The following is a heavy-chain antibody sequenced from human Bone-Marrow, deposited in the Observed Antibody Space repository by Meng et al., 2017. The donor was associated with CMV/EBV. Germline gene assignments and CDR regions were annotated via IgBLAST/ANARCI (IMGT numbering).Heavy chain of an antibody. V-gene: IGHV4-4*07. CDR3: ATGSGDFDH. J-gene: IGHJ4*02. Sequence: QLQLQESGPGLVRPSETLSLTCSVSGAPISNFFWSWIRQSAGMRLEWIGRIQSDGNTYYNPSLKSRVTVSQDTSKNQISLRLRSVTAADTAVYYCATGSGDFDHWGQGTRVTVSS. CDR1: GAPISNFF. CDR2: IQSDGNT. D-gene: IGHD1-26*01.